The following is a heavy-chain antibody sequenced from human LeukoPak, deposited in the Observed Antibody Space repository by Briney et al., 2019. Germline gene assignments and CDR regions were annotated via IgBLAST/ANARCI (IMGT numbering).Heavy chain of an antibody. J-gene: IGHJ2*01. D-gene: IGHD6-13*01. V-gene: IGHV4-59*01. CDR2: IYYSGST. Sequence: SETLSLTCTVSGGSISRYYWSWIRQPPGKGLEWIGYIYYSGSTNYNPSLKSRVTISVDTSKNQFSLKLSSVTAADTAVYYCARFGYSSSWSRSWYFDLWGRGTLVTVSS. CDR3: ARFGYSSSWSRSWYFDL. CDR1: GGSISRYY.